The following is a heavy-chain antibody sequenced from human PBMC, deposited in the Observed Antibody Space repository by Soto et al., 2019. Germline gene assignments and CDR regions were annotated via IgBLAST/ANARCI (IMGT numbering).Heavy chain of an antibody. CDR3: ARGGSSSLFPYIAAADTYWFDY. V-gene: IGHV4-31*03. J-gene: IGHJ4*02. CDR2: IYYSGST. CDR1: GGSISSGGYY. D-gene: IGHD6-13*01. Sequence: SETLSLTCTVSGGSISSGGYYWSWIRQHPGKGLEWIGYIYYSGSTYYNPSLKSRVTISVDTSKNQFSLKLSSVTAADTAVYYCARGGSSSLFPYIAAADTYWFDYWSQGTLVTVSS.